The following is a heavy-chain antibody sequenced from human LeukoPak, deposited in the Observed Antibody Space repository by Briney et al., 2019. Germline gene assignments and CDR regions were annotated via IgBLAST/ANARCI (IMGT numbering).Heavy chain of an antibody. Sequence: GGSLRLSCSASRFTFSSFGMHWVRQAPGKGLEWVSVIYSGGSTYYADSVKGRFTISRDNSKNTLYLQMNSLRAEDTAVYYCARDFYSSGWVEYWGQGTLVTVSS. CDR3: ARDFYSSGWVEY. V-gene: IGHV3-53*01. CDR2: IYSGGST. CDR1: RFTFSSFG. D-gene: IGHD6-19*01. J-gene: IGHJ4*02.